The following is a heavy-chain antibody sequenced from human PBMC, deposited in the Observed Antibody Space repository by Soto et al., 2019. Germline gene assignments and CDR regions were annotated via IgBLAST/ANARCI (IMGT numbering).Heavy chain of an antibody. CDR2: ISYDGSNK. J-gene: IGHJ4*02. V-gene: IGHV3-30-3*01. D-gene: IGHD3-16*01. CDR3: ARVLRGKFDY. Sequence: QVQLVESGGGVVQPGRSLRLSCAASGFTFSSYAMHWVRQAPGKGLEWVAVISYDGSNKYYADSVKGRFTISRDNSKNTLYLQMSGLRAEDTAVYYCARVLRGKFDYWGQGTLVTVSS. CDR1: GFTFSSYA.